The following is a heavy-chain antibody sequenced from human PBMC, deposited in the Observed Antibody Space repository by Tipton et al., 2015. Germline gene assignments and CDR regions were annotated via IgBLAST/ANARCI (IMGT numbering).Heavy chain of an antibody. CDR2: VNYIGST. CDR1: GGFISDYY. CDR3: ARGGNNWFAP. V-gene: IGHV4-59*01. D-gene: IGHD2-15*01. J-gene: IGHJ5*02. Sequence: TLSLTCSVSGGFISDYYWSWIRQPPGKGLEWIGYVNYIGSTDYNPSLQSRVTMSVDTSRNQFSLKLRSVTAADTALYYCARGGNNWFAPWGQGTLVTVSS.